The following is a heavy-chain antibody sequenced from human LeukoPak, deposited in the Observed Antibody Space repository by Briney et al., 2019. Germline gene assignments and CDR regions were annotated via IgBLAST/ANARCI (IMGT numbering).Heavy chain of an antibody. CDR3: ARDGGRSRLKLYMDV. V-gene: IGHV1-2*02. CDR2: INPNSGVT. J-gene: IGHJ6*03. Sequence: VASVTVSCKASGYIFTDYHVHWVRQAPGQGLEWVGWINPNSGVTNYTQNLQGRVTMTTDTSTGTAYMELRSLRFDDTAVYYCARDGGRSRLKLYMDVWGKGTTVTVSS. D-gene: IGHD2-8*01. CDR1: GYIFTDYH.